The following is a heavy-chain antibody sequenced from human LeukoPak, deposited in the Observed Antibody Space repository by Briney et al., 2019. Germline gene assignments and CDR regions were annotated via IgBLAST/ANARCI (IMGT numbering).Heavy chain of an antibody. J-gene: IGHJ4*02. CDR1: GFTFSSYA. CDR3: VTRGSSITYFPY. D-gene: IGHD1-26*01. CDR2: LSTSGTST. V-gene: IGHV3-23*01. Sequence: GGSLRLSCAASGFTFSSYAMSWVRQAPGKGLEWVSGLSTSGTSTYHADSVKGRFTISRDNSKNTLHLQMNSLRAEDTAVCYCVTRGSSITYFPYWGQGTLVTVSS.